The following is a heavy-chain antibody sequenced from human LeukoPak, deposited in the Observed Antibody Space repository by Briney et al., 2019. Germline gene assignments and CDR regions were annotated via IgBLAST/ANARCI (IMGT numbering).Heavy chain of an antibody. D-gene: IGHD3-16*01. CDR2: IIPMYGRG. CDR3: ARGQSSLGSPYYFDY. Sequence: EASVTVSCKASGGTFTNYAISWVRQAPGQGLEWMGGIIPMYGRGNYAQKFQGRVTITADESTSTVYMELRSLTSEDTAVYYCARGQSSLGSPYYFDYWGQGTLVTVSS. CDR1: GGTFTNYA. J-gene: IGHJ4*02. V-gene: IGHV1-69*01.